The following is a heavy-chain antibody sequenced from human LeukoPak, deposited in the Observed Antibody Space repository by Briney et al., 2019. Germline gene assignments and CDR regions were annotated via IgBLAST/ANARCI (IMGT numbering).Heavy chain of an antibody. CDR1: GESSFSNYY. CDR2: INDSGRT. J-gene: IGHJ6*03. D-gene: IGHD1-7*01. V-gene: IGHV4-34*01. Sequence: SETLSLTCAVYGESSFSNYYWSWIRQPPGRGLEWIGEINDSGRTNYNPSLMSRVTVSVDTSKNQFSLGLTSVTATDTAVYYCARRWNYGRNYYIDVWGNGATVSVSS. CDR3: ARRWNYGRNYYIDV.